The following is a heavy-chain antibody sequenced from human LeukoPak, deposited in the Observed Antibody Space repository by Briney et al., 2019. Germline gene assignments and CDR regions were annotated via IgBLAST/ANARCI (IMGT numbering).Heavy chain of an antibody. J-gene: IGHJ4*02. Sequence: ASVKVSCTASGYTFTSYDISWVRQATGQGLEWLGWIHPNSGDTGYAQKFQGRITFTRDISISTTYMEVSGLRAEDTAVYYCARVRAGFYPDSWGQGTLVTVSS. CDR2: IHPNSGDT. CDR3: ARVRAGFYPDS. D-gene: IGHD2/OR15-2a*01. CDR1: GYTFTSYD. V-gene: IGHV1-8*03.